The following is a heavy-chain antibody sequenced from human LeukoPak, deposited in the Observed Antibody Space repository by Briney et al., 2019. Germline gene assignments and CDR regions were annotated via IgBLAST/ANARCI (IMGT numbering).Heavy chain of an antibody. J-gene: IGHJ4*02. CDR3: ARQGTVVPAAMLDY. CDR2: INHSGST. V-gene: IGHV4-34*01. Sequence: SETLSLTCAVYGGSFSGYYWSWIRQPPGKGLEWIGEINHSGSTNYNPSLKSRVTISVDTSKNQFSLKLSSVTAADTAVYYCARQGTVVPAAMLDYWGQGTLVTVSS. CDR1: GGSFSGYY. D-gene: IGHD2-2*01.